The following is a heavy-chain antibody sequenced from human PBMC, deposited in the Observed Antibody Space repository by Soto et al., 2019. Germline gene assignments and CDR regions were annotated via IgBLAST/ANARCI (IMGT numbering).Heavy chain of an antibody. CDR1: GGTFSSYA. J-gene: IGHJ6*02. CDR3: AREIHYGDYVSYYGMDV. CDR2: IIPIFDTA. Sequence: GASVKVSCKASGGTFSSYAISWVRQAPGQGLEWMGGIIPIFDTANYAQKFQGRVTITADESTSTAYMELSSLRSEDTAVYYCAREIHYGDYVSYYGMDVWGQGTTVTVSS. D-gene: IGHD4-17*01. V-gene: IGHV1-69*13.